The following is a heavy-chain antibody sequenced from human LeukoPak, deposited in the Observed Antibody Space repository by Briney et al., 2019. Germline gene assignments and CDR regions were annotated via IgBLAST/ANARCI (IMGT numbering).Heavy chain of an antibody. J-gene: IGHJ6*03. CDR3: ARGTPSIAANYYYYMDV. CDR1: GDSVSSNSAA. V-gene: IGHV6-1*01. Sequence: SQTLSLTCAISGDSVSSNSAAWNWIRQSPSRGLEWLGRTYYRSKWYNDYAVSVKSRITINPDTSKNQFSLQLNSVTPEDTAVYYCARGTPSIAANYYYYMDVWGKGTTVTVSS. CDR2: TYYRSKWYN. D-gene: IGHD6-6*01.